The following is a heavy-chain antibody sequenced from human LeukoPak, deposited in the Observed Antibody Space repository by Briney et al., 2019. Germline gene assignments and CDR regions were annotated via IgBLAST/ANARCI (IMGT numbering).Heavy chain of an antibody. Sequence: GGSLRLSCAASGFTFSSYAMSWVRQAPGKGLEWVSAISGSGGSTYYADSVKGRFTISRDNSKNTLYLQMNSLRAEDTAVYYCARNTTSYYDFWSGYPSGYYYYYYMDVWGKGTTVTVSS. D-gene: IGHD3-3*01. CDR1: GFTFSSYA. V-gene: IGHV3-23*01. J-gene: IGHJ6*03. CDR2: ISGSGGST. CDR3: ARNTTSYYDFWSGYPSGYYYYYYMDV.